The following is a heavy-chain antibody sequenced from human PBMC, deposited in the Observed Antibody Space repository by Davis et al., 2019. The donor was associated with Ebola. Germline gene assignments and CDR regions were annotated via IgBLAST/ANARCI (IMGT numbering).Heavy chain of an antibody. Sequence: GESLKISCAASGFTFSSYWMSWVRQAPGKGLEWVANIKQDGSEKYYVDSVKGRFTISSDNAKNSLYLQMNSLRAEDTAVYYCAREVLWFGELTHDAFDIWGQGTMVTVSS. CDR1: GFTFSSYW. CDR2: IKQDGSEK. V-gene: IGHV3-7*01. CDR3: AREVLWFGELTHDAFDI. J-gene: IGHJ3*02. D-gene: IGHD3-10*01.